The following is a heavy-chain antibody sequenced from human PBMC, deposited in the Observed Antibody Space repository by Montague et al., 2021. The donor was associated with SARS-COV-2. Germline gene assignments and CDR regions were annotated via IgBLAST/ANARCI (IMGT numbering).Heavy chain of an antibody. CDR2: IFYTGST. J-gene: IGHJ6*02. V-gene: IGHV4-59*12. D-gene: IGHD6-13*01. Sequence: SETLSLTCTVSGDSIITYYWNWIRQPPGKGLEWLGSIFYTGSTNYNPSLKSRVTISLDTSKNQFFLKVTSVTAADTAVYYCARQAAGSYFYYGVDVWGQGTTVTVSS. CDR3: ARQAAGSYFYYGVDV. CDR1: GDSIITYY.